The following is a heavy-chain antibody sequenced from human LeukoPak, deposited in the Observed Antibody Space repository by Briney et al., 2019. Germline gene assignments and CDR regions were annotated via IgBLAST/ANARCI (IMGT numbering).Heavy chain of an antibody. J-gene: IGHJ4*02. D-gene: IGHD6-13*01. CDR1: GFTFTNYA. Sequence: GGSLRLSCAASGFTFTNYAMSWVRQAPGKGLEWVAVISYDGSNKYYADSVKGRFTISRDNSKNTLYLQMNSPRAEDTAVYYCARDPSSSWSYFDYWGQGTLVTVSS. V-gene: IGHV3-30*04. CDR2: ISYDGSNK. CDR3: ARDPSSSWSYFDY.